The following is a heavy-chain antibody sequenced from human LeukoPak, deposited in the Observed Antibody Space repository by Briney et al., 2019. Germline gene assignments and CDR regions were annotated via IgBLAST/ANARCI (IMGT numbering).Heavy chain of an antibody. J-gene: IGHJ4*02. CDR1: GFTVSSNY. Sequence: GGSLRLSCAASGFTVSSNYMSWVRQAPGKGLEWVSVIYGGVNTVYADSVQGRFTISRDNSKNTLYLQMSSLRAEDTAVYYCAKSPKTGILFDYWGKGTLVTVSS. CDR3: AKSPKTGILFDY. V-gene: IGHV3-66*01. D-gene: IGHD1-1*01. CDR2: IYGGVNT.